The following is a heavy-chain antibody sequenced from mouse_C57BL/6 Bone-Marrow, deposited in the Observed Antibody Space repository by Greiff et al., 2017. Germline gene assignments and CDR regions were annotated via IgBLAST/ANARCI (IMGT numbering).Heavy chain of an antibody. V-gene: IGHV1-82*01. CDR1: GYAFSSSW. J-gene: IGHJ3*01. D-gene: IGHD2-14*01. CDR2: IYPGDGAT. Sequence: VKLQQSGPELVKPGASVKISCKASGYAFSSSWMNWVKQRPGKGLEWIGRIYPGDGATNYNRKFKGKATITADKSSSTAYMQLSSLTSEDSAVYVCARGGYDAWCAYWGQGTLVTVSA. CDR3: ARGGYDAWCAY.